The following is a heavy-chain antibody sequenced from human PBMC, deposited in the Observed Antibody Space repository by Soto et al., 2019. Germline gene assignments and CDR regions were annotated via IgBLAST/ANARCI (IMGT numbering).Heavy chain of an antibody. CDR3: ARAVQLRSTIIGYYYYDMGV. V-gene: IGHV1-69*06. CDR1: GGTFSNYA. J-gene: IGHJ6*02. CDR2: IIPIFDAP. D-gene: IGHD3-3*01. Sequence: QVQLVQSGAEVKKPGSSVKVSCKASGGTFSNYAISWVRQSPGQGLEWMGGIIPIFDAPNYAPKFQGRVTISADKSTNTTYMELSSLRSEDTAVYYCARAVQLRSTIIGYYYYDMGVWGQGTTVAVSS.